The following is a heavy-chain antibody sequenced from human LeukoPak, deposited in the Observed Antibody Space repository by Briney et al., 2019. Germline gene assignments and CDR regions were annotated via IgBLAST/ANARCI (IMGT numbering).Heavy chain of an antibody. CDR2: IKQDGSEK. Sequence: GGSLRLSCAASGFTFSSYWMSWVRQAPGKGLEWVANIKQDGSEKYYVDSVKGRFTISRDNAKNSLYLQMNSLRAEDTAVYYCARGCNGVCYIWLGDYWGQGTLVTVSS. CDR1: GFTFSSYW. J-gene: IGHJ4*02. D-gene: IGHD2-8*01. CDR3: ARGCNGVCYIWLGDY. V-gene: IGHV3-7*01.